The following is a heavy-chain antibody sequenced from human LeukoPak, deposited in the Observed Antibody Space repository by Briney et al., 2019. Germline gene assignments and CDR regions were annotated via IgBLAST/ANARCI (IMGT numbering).Heavy chain of an antibody. CDR2: IYPGDSDT. CDR3: ARLLLTAAGYFFDC. J-gene: IGHJ4*02. D-gene: IGHD6-13*01. Sequence: GESLKIPCKGSGYTFTSYWIGWVRQIPGKGLEWMVIIYPGDSDTRYSPSFQGQVTISADKSISTAYLQWSSLKASDTAMYYCARLLLTAAGYFFDCWGQGTLVTVSS. CDR1: GYTFTSYW. V-gene: IGHV5-51*01.